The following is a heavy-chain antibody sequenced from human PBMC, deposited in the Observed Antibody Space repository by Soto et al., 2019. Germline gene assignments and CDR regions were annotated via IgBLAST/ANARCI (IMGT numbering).Heavy chain of an antibody. CDR2: IWYDGSNK. D-gene: IGHD3-22*01. CDR1: GFTFSSYG. Sequence: GGSLRLSCAASGFTFSSYGMHWVRQAPGKGLEWVAVIWYDGSNKYYADSVKGRFTISRDNSKNTLYLQMNSLRAEDTAVYYCARDARLWDSSGYYLYGMDVWGQGSTVTVSS. CDR3: ARDARLWDSSGYYLYGMDV. V-gene: IGHV3-33*01. J-gene: IGHJ6*02.